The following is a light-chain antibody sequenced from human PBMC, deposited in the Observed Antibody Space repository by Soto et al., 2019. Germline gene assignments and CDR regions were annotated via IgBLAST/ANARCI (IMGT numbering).Light chain of an antibody. CDR1: QSVRDN. J-gene: IGKJ1*01. Sequence: EILLTQSPATLAVSPGEGATLSCRASQSVRDNLAWYQQKPGQAPRLLIYRASTRATGVPARFSGSGSGTEFTLTINSLQSEDFAVYYCQQYNIWPLWTFGQGTKVDIK. CDR2: RAS. CDR3: QQYNIWPLWT. V-gene: IGKV3-15*01.